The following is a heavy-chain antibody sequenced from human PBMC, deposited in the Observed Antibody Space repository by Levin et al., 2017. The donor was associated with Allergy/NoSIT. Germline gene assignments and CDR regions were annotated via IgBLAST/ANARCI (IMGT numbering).Heavy chain of an antibody. CDR1: GGSISSGSYH. V-gene: IGHV4-39*07. CDR2: IYYNGST. J-gene: IGHJ4*02. D-gene: IGHD3-10*01. CDR3: ARGDGSGSYLGY. Sequence: SETLSLTCTVSGGSISSGSYHWGWIRQPPGKGLESIGNIYYNGSTDYNPSLKSRVAIFVDTSKNRFSLKLSSVTAADTTVYYCARGDGSGSYLGYWGQGTLVTVSS.